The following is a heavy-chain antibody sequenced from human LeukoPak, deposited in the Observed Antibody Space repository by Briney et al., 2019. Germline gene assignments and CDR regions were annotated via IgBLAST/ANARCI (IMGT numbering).Heavy chain of an antibody. J-gene: IGHJ3*02. D-gene: IGHD3-22*01. CDR3: AKDLHDSRSKLRSGAFDI. CDR2: ISAYNGNT. Sequence: ASVKVSCKASGYTFTSYGISWVRQAPGQGLEWMGWISAYNGNTNYAQKLQGRVTMTTDTSTSTAYMELRSLRSDDTAVYYCAKDLHDSRSKLRSGAFDIWGQGTMVTVSS. CDR1: GYTFTSYG. V-gene: IGHV1-18*01.